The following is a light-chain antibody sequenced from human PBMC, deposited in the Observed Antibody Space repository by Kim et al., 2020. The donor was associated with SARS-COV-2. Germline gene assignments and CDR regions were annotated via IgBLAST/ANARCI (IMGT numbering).Light chain of an antibody. CDR3: QQYDNLPYT. CDR1: QDITNY. J-gene: IGKJ2*01. Sequence: DIQMTQSPSSLSASVGDRVTITCQASQDITNYLNWYQQKPGKAPKLLIYAASNLETGVPSRFSGSGSGTHFTFTISSLQPEDIATYYCQQYDNLPYTFGQGTKLEI. V-gene: IGKV1-33*01. CDR2: AAS.